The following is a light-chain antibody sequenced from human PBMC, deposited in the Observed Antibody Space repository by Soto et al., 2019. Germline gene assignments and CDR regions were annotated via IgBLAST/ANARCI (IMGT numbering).Light chain of an antibody. J-gene: IGKJ1*01. Sequence: EIVLTQSPGTLSLSPGERATLSCRASQSVSSSYLAWYQQKPGQAPRLLIYGASSRATGIPDRFSGSWSGTDFTLTISRLEPEDFAVYYCQHYGSSRTFGQGTQVEIK. CDR2: GAS. CDR1: QSVSSSY. V-gene: IGKV3-20*01. CDR3: QHYGSSRT.